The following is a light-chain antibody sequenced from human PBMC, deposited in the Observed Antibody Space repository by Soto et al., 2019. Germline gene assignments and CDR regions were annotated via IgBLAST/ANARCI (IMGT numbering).Light chain of an antibody. V-gene: IGKV1-39*01. CDR1: ESIARH. J-gene: IGKJ5*01. Sequence: DIQMTQSPSSLSASVGDRVTITCRASESIARHLNWYQQKPGKAPKLLIYAASSLQNGVPSRFRGDGSGTDFTLTISNLHPQDFVIYYCQQSYSTLSITFGQGTRLEIK. CDR2: AAS. CDR3: QQSYSTLSIT.